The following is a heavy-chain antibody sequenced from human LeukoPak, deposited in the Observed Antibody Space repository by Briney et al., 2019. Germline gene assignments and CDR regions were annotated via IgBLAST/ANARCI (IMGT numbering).Heavy chain of an antibody. CDR1: GYTFTSYG. D-gene: IGHD6-13*01. CDR3: ARAGDSSSWYYYYCYYMDV. J-gene: IGHJ6*03. Sequence: ASVKVSCKASGYTFTSYGISWVRQAPGQGLEWMGWISAYNGNTNYAQKLQGRVTMTTDTSTSTAYMELRSLRSDDTAVYYCARAGDSSSWYYYYCYYMDVWGKGTTVTVSS. V-gene: IGHV1-18*01. CDR2: ISAYNGNT.